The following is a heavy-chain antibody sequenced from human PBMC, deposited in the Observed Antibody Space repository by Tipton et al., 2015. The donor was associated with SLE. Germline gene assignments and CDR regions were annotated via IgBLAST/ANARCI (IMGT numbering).Heavy chain of an antibody. D-gene: IGHD3-22*01. Sequence: LRLSCAVYGGTFSGHYWTWIRQPPGKGLEWIGEINHSGSTNYNPSLKSRVTISVDTSKNQFSLKLSSVTAADTAVYYCASQRYYYDSSGYYPLYYFDYWGQGTLVTVSS. J-gene: IGHJ4*02. CDR1: GGTFSGHY. CDR2: INHSGST. V-gene: IGHV4-34*01. CDR3: ASQRYYYDSSGYYPLYYFDY.